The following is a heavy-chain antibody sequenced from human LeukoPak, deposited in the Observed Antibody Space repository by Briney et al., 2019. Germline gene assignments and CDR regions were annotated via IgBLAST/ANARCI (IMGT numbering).Heavy chain of an antibody. V-gene: IGHV3-23*01. D-gene: IGHD4-17*01. J-gene: IGHJ1*01. CDR2: ISGSGGST. CDR1: GFTFSSHA. CDR3: AKGVPRVTTYFQH. Sequence: PGGSLRLSCTASGFTFSSHAMRWVRQAPGKGLEWVSAISGSGGSTYYADSVKGRFTISRDNSKNTLSLQMNSLRAEDTAVYYCAKGVPRVTTYFQHWGQGTLVTVSS.